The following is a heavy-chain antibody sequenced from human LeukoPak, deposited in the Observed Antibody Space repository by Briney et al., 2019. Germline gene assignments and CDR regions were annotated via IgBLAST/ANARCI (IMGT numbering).Heavy chain of an antibody. J-gene: IGHJ6*03. CDR3: AKVPPSSGSYYYYYYMDV. D-gene: IGHD1-26*01. Sequence: GGSLRLSCAASGFTFSTYWMHWVRQVPGKGLVWVSRIKSDGSSIKYADSVKGRFTISRDNAKNTLYLQMNSLRAEDTAVYYCAKVPPSSGSYYYYYYMDVWGKGTTVTISS. CDR2: IKSDGSSI. V-gene: IGHV3-74*03. CDR1: GFTFSTYW.